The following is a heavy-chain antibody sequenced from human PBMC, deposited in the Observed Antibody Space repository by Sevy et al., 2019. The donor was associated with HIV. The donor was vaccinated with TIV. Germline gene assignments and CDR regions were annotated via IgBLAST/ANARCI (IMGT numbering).Heavy chain of an antibody. Sequence: ASVKVSGKASGYIFIDYYMHWVRQAPGQGLEWMGRINPNSGGTNYTQKFQGRVTMTRDTSITTVYMELSSLRSDDTAVYYCVRVSFRNYFDHWGQGTLVTVSS. CDR2: INPNSGGT. J-gene: IGHJ4*02. CDR3: VRVSFRNYFDH. CDR1: GYIFIDYY. V-gene: IGHV1-2*06.